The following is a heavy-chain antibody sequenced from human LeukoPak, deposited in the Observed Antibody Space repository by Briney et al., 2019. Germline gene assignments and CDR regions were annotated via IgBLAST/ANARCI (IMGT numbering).Heavy chain of an antibody. D-gene: IGHD3-22*01. CDR2: IYTSGST. J-gene: IGHJ4*02. Sequence: PSETLSLTCTDSGGSISSYYWSWIRQPAGKGLEWIGRIYTSGSTNYNPSLKSRVTMSVDTSKNQFSLKLSSVTAADTAVYYCARYGGDSSGYYFFDYWGQGLLVTVSS. CDR3: ARYGGDSSGYYFFDY. V-gene: IGHV4-4*07. CDR1: GGSISSYY.